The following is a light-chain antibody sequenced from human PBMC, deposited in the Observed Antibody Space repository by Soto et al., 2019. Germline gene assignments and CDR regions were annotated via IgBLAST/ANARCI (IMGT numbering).Light chain of an antibody. CDR1: QSLLHSNGYNY. Sequence: DLVMTQSPLSLPVTPGEPASISCRSSQSLLHSNGYNYLDWYLQKPGQSPQLLIYLGSNRASGVPDRFSGSGSGTDFTLKISRVEAEDVGVYYCMQALQLPGTFGQGTKVEIK. CDR2: LGS. J-gene: IGKJ1*01. CDR3: MQALQLPGT. V-gene: IGKV2-28*01.